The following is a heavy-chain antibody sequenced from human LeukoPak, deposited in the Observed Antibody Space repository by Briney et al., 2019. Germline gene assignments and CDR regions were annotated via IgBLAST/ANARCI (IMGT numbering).Heavy chain of an antibody. D-gene: IGHD3-22*01. CDR3: ARSYYDSSGDFDI. Sequence: SQTLSLTCTVSGGSISSGSYYWSWIRQPAGKGLEGIGRIYTSGSTNYNPSLKTRVTISGDTSKNQFSLKLSSVTAADTAVYYCARSYYDSSGDFDIWGQGTMVTVSS. CDR2: IYTSGST. CDR1: GGSISSGSYY. V-gene: IGHV4-61*02. J-gene: IGHJ3*02.